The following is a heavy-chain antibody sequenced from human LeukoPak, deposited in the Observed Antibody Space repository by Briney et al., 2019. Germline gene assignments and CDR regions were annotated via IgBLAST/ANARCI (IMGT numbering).Heavy chain of an antibody. CDR3: ARDPKWLRSDRANYFDY. V-gene: IGHV3-21*01. J-gene: IGHJ4*02. Sequence: GGSLRLSCAASGLTFSSYSMNWVRQAPGKGLEWVSSISSSSSYIYYADSVKGRFTISRDNAKNSLYLQMNSLRAGDTAVYYCARDPKWLRSDRANYFDYWGQGTLVTVSS. D-gene: IGHD5-12*01. CDR1: GLTFSSYS. CDR2: ISSSSSYI.